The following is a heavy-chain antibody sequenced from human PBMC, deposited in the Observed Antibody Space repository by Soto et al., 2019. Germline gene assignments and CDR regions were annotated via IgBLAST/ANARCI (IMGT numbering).Heavy chain of an antibody. CDR3: ASTNYYDFWSGYYTPYYYMDV. J-gene: IGHJ6*03. V-gene: IGHV4-39*07. CDR2: INHSGNT. Sequence: SETLSLTCTVSGDSIGNALYFWGWIRQPPGKGLEWIGDINHSGNTNYNPSLKSRVTISVDTSKNQFSLKLSSVTAADTAVYYCASTNYYDFWSGYYTPYYYMDVWGKGTTVTVSS. CDR1: GDSIGNALYF. D-gene: IGHD3-3*01.